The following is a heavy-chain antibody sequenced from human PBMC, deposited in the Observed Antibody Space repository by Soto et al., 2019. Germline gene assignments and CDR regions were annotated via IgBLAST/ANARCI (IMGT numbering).Heavy chain of an antibody. CDR3: ARGRSSGWYGPALNNYYYYGMAV. CDR1: GFTFSSYS. J-gene: IGHJ6*02. V-gene: IGHV3-21*01. Sequence: EVQLVESGGGLVKPGGSLRLSCAASGFTFSSYSMNWVRQAPGKGLEWVSSISSSSSYIYYADSVKGRFTISRDNAKNALSLQMNSLRAEDTAVYYWARGRSSGWYGPALNNYYYYGMAVWGQGTTVTVSS. CDR2: ISSSSSYI. D-gene: IGHD6-19*01.